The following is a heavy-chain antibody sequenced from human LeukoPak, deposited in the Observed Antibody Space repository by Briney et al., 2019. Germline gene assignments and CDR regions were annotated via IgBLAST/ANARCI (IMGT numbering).Heavy chain of an antibody. J-gene: IGHJ4*02. D-gene: IGHD2/OR15-2a*01. CDR1: GFTFRDYG. CDR3: ARGQTVSGAKYYFDF. V-gene: IGHV3-49*04. Sequence: GGSLRLSCLTSGFTFRDYGLGWVRQAPGMGLEWGSVTRSKIYGGAPEYAASVRGRFSVSRDDSQSVAYLQMNNLKSEDTAVYYCARGQTVSGAKYYFDFWSPGTLVTVSS. CDR2: TRSKIYGGAP.